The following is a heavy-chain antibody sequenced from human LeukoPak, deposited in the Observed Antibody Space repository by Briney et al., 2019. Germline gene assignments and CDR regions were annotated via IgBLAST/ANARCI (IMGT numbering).Heavy chain of an antibody. J-gene: IGHJ4*02. CDR2: ISYGGSNK. CDR3: ARDPIHYYGSGSYQYYFDY. V-gene: IGHV3-30-3*01. Sequence: GGSLRLSCAASGFTFSSYAMHWVRQAPGKGLEWVAVISYGGSNKYYADSVKGRFTISRDNSKNTLYLQMNSLRAEDTAVYYCARDPIHYYGSGSYQYYFDYWGQGTLVTVSS. CDR1: GFTFSSYA. D-gene: IGHD3-10*01.